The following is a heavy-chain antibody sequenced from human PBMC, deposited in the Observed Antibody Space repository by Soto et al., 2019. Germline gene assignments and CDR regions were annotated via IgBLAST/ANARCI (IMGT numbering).Heavy chain of an antibody. J-gene: IGHJ5*02. D-gene: IGHD2-21*01. Sequence: SETLSLTCTVSGGSISSGGYYWSWIRQHPGKGLEWIGYIYYSGSTYYNPSLKSRVTISVDTSKNQFSLKLSSVTAADTAVYYCARGAIGLNWFDPWGQGTLVTVSS. V-gene: IGHV4-31*03. CDR2: IYYSGST. CDR1: GGSISSGGYY. CDR3: ARGAIGLNWFDP.